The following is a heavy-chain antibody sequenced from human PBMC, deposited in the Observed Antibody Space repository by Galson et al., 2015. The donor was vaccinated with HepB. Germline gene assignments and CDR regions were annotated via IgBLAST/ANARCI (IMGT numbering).Heavy chain of an antibody. CDR1: GFTFSSYA. J-gene: IGHJ4*02. CDR3: ARASTVVLSFFDY. V-gene: IGHV3-30-3*01. Sequence: SLRLSCAASGFTFSSYAMHWVRQAPGKGLEWVAVISYDGSNKYYADSVKGRFTISRDNSKNTLYLQMNSLRAEDTAVYYCARASTVVLSFFDYWGQGTLVTVSS. CDR2: ISYDGSNK. D-gene: IGHD4-23*01.